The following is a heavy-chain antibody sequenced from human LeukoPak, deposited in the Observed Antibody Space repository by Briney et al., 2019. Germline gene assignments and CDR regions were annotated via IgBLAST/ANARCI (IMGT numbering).Heavy chain of an antibody. CDR2: ISGSGGST. J-gene: IGHJ4*02. V-gene: IGHV3-23*01. CDR3: GGSGSYTDLDY. Sequence: GGSLRLSCAASGFTVSSNYMSWVRQAPGKGLEWVSAISGSGGSTYYADSVKGRFTISRDNSKNTLYLQMNSLRAEDTAVYYCGGSGSYTDLDYWGQGTLVTVSS. D-gene: IGHD3-10*01. CDR1: GFTVSSNY.